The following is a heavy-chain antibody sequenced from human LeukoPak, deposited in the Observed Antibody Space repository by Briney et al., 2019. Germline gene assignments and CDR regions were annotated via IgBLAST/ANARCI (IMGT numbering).Heavy chain of an antibody. Sequence: ASVKVSRKASGYTFTSYGISWVRQAPGQGLEWMGWISAYNGNTNYAQKLQGRVTMTTDTSTSTAYMELRSLRSDDTAVYYCARGRETYYDFWSGYLEKDYWGQGTLVTVSS. CDR1: GYTFTSYG. CDR2: ISAYNGNT. D-gene: IGHD3-3*01. V-gene: IGHV1-18*01. CDR3: ARGRETYYDFWSGYLEKDY. J-gene: IGHJ4*02.